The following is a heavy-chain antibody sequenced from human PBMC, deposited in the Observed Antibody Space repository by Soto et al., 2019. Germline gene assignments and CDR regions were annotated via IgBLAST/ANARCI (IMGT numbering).Heavy chain of an antibody. CDR1: GFTFSSYA. D-gene: IGHD3-22*01. CDR2: ISGSGGST. Sequence: GGSLRLSCAASGFTFSSYAMSWVRQAPGKGLEWVSAISGSGGSTYYADSVKGRFTISRDNSKNTLYLQMNSLRAEDTAVYYCAKTPFITMTVVVITGYFDYWGQGTLVTVSS. CDR3: AKTPFITMTVVVITGYFDY. V-gene: IGHV3-23*01. J-gene: IGHJ4*02.